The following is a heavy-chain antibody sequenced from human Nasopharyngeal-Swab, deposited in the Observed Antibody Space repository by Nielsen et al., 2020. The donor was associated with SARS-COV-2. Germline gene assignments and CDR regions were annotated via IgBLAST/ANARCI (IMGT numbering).Heavy chain of an antibody. J-gene: IGHJ4*02. CDR3: ARDSDDILTGYYFDY. D-gene: IGHD3-9*01. CDR2: IWYDGSNK. Sequence: GGSLRLSCAASGFTFSSYGMHWVRQAPGKGLEWVAVIWYDGSNKYYADSVKGRFTISRDNSKNTLYLQMNSLRAEDTAVYYCARDSDDILTGYYFDYWGQGTLVTVSS. CDR1: GFTFSSYG. V-gene: IGHV3-33*01.